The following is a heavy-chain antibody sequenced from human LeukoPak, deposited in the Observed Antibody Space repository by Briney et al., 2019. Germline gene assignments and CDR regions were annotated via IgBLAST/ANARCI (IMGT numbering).Heavy chain of an antibody. V-gene: IGHV3-23*01. CDR3: AKHASARPWYFDL. CDR1: GFTFSTYA. CDR2: ISSFTGNT. Sequence: GGSLRLSCAASGFTFSTYAMSWVRQAPGKGLEWVSAISSFTGNTHYAESVKGRFTISRDNSRNTLYLQMDALRAEDTAVYYCAKHASARPWYFDLWGRGTLVTVSS. J-gene: IGHJ2*01.